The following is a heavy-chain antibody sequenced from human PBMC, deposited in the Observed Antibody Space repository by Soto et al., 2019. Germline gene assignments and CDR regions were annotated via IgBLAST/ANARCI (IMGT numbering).Heavy chain of an antibody. D-gene: IGHD6-13*01. CDR1: GYTFTSYG. J-gene: IGHJ5*02. Sequence: QVQLVQSGAEVKKPGASVKVSCKASGYTFTSYGISWVRQAPGQGLEWMGWISAYNGNTNYAQKLQGSVTMTTDTATSTAYMELRSLMCDDTAVYYCASVLAAAGTFDPWGQGTLVTVSS. CDR2: ISAYNGNT. V-gene: IGHV1-18*01. CDR3: ASVLAAAGTFDP.